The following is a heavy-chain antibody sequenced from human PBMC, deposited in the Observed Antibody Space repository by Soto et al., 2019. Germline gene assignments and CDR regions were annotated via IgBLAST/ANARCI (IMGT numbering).Heavy chain of an antibody. Sequence: GGFLRLSCAASGFTFSSYSMNWVRQAPGKGLEWVSSISSSSSCIYYADSVKGRFTISRDNAKNSLYLQMNSLRAEDTAVYYCARGAPYYYYMDVWGKGTTVTVSS. CDR3: ARGAPYYYYMDV. J-gene: IGHJ6*03. CDR1: GFTFSSYS. V-gene: IGHV3-21*01. CDR2: ISSSSSCI.